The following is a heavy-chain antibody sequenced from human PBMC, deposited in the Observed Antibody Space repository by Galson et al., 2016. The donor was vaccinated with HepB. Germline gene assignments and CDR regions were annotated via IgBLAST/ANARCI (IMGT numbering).Heavy chain of an antibody. CDR1: GHTLTELS. CDR3: ATDESSSLGDVFDV. CDR2: FDAEEGEI. Sequence: SVKVSCKVSGHTLTELSLHWVRQAPGKGLEWMGGFDAEEGEIIYSQNLQARVTMTEDTSTDTAYMEVSSLRSDDAAVYYCATDESSSLGDVFDVWGQGTMVIVSS. D-gene: IGHD6-13*01. V-gene: IGHV1-24*01. J-gene: IGHJ3*01.